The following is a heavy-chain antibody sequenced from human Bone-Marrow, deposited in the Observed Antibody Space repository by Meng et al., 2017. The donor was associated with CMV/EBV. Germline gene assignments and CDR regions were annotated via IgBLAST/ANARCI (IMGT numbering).Heavy chain of an antibody. D-gene: IGHD2-2*01. J-gene: IGHJ6*01. CDR1: AFTFDAHG. Sequence: GGSLRLSCAVSAFTFDAHGMSWVRQAPGKGLEWVANIKQDGSEKYYVDSVKGRFTISRDNAKNSLYLQMNSLRAEDTAVYYCARGVVPAARPGYYYGMDVWGPGNTV. CDR2: IKQDGSEK. V-gene: IGHV3-7*01. CDR3: ARGVVPAARPGYYYGMDV.